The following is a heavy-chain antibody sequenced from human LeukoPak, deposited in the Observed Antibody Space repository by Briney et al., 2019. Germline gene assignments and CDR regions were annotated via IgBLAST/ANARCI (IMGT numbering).Heavy chain of an antibody. CDR3: ARSYGSGNYFDY. Sequence: LETLSLTCTVSGGSISSYYWSWIRQPPGKGLEWIGYIYYSGSAKYNPSLKSRVTMSVDTSKNQFSLKLSSVTAADTAVYYCARSYGSGNYFDYWGQGALVTVSS. CDR2: IYYSGSA. D-gene: IGHD3-10*01. J-gene: IGHJ4*02. V-gene: IGHV4-59*01. CDR1: GGSISSYY.